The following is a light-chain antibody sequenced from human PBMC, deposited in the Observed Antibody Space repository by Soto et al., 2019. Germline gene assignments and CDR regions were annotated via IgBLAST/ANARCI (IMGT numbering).Light chain of an antibody. CDR1: QSVSSY. Sequence: EIVLTQSPATLSLSPGERATLSCRASQSVSSYLAWYQQKPGQAPRLLIYDASNRATGIPARFSGSGSGTDFTLTISSLETEDFEVYYCQQRSNWPPRYTFGQGTKVDIK. CDR2: DAS. J-gene: IGKJ2*01. V-gene: IGKV3-11*01. CDR3: QQRSNWPPRYT.